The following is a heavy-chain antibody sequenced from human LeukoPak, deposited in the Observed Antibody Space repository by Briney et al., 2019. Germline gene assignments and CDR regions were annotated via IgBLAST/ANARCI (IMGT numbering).Heavy chain of an antibody. CDR2: ISSSSSSI. CDR3: ARDSELTY. D-gene: IGHD1-26*01. J-gene: IGHJ4*02. V-gene: IGHV3-48*04. Sequence: GGSLRLSCAVSGFTFSTYSMNWVRPAPGEGQGWGSYISSSSSSIYYADSAKGRFTISRDNAKTSLYLQMNSLRAEDTAVYYCARDSELTYWGQGTLVTVSS. CDR1: GFTFSTYS.